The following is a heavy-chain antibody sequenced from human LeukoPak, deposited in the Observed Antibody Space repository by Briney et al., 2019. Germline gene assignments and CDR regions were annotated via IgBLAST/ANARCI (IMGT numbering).Heavy chain of an antibody. Sequence: ASVKVSCKASGYTFTGYYMHWVRQAPGQGLEWMGWINPNSGGTNYAQKFQGRVTMTRDTSISTAYMELSRLRSDDTAVYYCAREDRIAAAGLNYWGQGTLVTVCS. CDR3: AREDRIAAAGLNY. D-gene: IGHD6-13*01. V-gene: IGHV1-2*02. CDR1: GYTFTGYY. J-gene: IGHJ4*02. CDR2: INPNSGGT.